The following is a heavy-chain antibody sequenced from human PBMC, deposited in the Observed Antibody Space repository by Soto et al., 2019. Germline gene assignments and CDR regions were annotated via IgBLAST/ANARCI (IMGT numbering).Heavy chain of an antibody. Sequence: SGPTLVNPTQTLTLTCTFCGFSLSTSGMCVSWIRQPPGKALEWLALIDWDDDKYYSTSLKTRLTISKDTSKNQVVLTMTNMDPVDTATYYCARGSSYYGPRGYYGMDVWGQGTTVTVSS. CDR3: ARGSSYYGPRGYYGMDV. J-gene: IGHJ6*02. CDR1: GFSLSTSGMC. V-gene: IGHV2-70*01. CDR2: IDWDDDK. D-gene: IGHD3-10*01.